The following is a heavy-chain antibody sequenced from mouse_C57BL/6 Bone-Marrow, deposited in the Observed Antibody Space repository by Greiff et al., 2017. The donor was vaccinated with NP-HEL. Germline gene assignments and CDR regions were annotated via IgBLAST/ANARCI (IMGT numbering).Heavy chain of an antibody. J-gene: IGHJ2*01. D-gene: IGHD1-1*01. CDR1: GYTFTSYW. CDR3: ARLGYYGSRDY. V-gene: IGHV1-50*01. CDR2: IDPSDSYT. Sequence: VQLKQPGAELVKPGASVKLSCKASGYTFTSYWMQWVKQRPGQGLEWIGEIDPSDSYTNYNQKFKGKATLTVDTSSSTAYMQLSSLTSEDSAVYYCARLGYYGSRDYWGQGTTLTVSS.